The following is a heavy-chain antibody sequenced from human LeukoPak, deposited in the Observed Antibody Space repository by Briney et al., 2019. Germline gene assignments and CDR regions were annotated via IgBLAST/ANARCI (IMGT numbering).Heavy chain of an antibody. Sequence: SETLSLTCAVYGGSFSGYYWSWIRQPPGKGLEWIGEINHSGGTNYNPSLKSRVTISVDTSKNQFSLKLSSVTAADTAVYYCARGVQQWLVHWFDPWGQGTLVTVSS. CDR3: ARGVQQWLVHWFDP. V-gene: IGHV4-34*01. CDR1: GGSFSGYY. CDR2: INHSGGT. D-gene: IGHD6-19*01. J-gene: IGHJ5*02.